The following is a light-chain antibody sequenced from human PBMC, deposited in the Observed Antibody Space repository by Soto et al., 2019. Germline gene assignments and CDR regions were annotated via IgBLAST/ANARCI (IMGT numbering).Light chain of an antibody. CDR1: QNLLYSDGNTY. J-gene: IGKJ2*01. Sequence: VMTQSPLSLPVTLGQPASISCKSSQNLLYSDGNTYLNWFQQRPGQSPRRLIAKVSNRDSGVPDRFSGRGSGSDFTLKISRVEAEDVGIYYCMQATPWPYTFGQGTKLEI. V-gene: IGKV2-30*01. CDR2: KVS. CDR3: MQATPWPYT.